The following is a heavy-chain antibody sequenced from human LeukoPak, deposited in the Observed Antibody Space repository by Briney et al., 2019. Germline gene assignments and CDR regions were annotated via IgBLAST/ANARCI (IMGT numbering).Heavy chain of an antibody. CDR2: INHSGST. J-gene: IGHJ4*02. D-gene: IGHD3-22*01. CDR3: ARDAYYYDSSLGGLDY. Sequence: SETLSLTCAVYGGSFSGYYWSWIRQPPGKGLEWIGEINHSGSTNYNPSLKSRVTISVDTSKNQFSLKLSSVTAADTAVYYCARDAYYYDSSLGGLDYWGQGTLVTVSS. CDR1: GGSFSGYY. V-gene: IGHV4-34*01.